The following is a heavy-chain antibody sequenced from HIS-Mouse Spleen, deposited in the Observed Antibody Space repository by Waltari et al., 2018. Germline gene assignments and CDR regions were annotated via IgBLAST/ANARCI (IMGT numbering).Heavy chain of an antibody. CDR2: IHYSGST. V-gene: IGHV4-39*01. CDR3: ARLPRLRGSGSNSRFYFDY. D-gene: IGHD3-10*01. J-gene: IGHJ4*02. CDR1: GGSIRSSSYY. Sequence: QLQLQESGPGLVKPSETLSPTCTVSGGSIRSSSYYWRWLRQPPGKGLEWIGSIHYSGSTYYNPSLKSRVTISVDTSKNQFSLKLSSVTAADTAVYYCARLPRLRGSGSNSRFYFDYWGQGTLVTVSS.